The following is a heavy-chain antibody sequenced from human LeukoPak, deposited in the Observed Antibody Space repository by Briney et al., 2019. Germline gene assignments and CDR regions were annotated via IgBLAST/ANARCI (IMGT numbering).Heavy chain of an antibody. Sequence: GGSLRLSCAASGFTFSSYRMSWVRQAPGKGLEWVANIKQDGSEKDYVDSVKGRFTISRDNAKNSLYLQMNSLRGEDMALYYCAKGLVGSSIADFFDYWGQGILVTASS. CDR1: GFTFSSYR. V-gene: IGHV3-7*03. J-gene: IGHJ4*02. CDR3: AKGLVGSSIADFFDY. D-gene: IGHD6-6*01. CDR2: IKQDGSEK.